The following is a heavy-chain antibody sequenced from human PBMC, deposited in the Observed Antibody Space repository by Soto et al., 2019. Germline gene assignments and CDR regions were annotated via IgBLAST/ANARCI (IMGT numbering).Heavy chain of an antibody. CDR3: ASYSKPTVHFDY. Sequence: ASVKVSCKASGYTFTSYYMHWVRQAPGQGLEWMGIINPSGGSTSYAQKFQGRVTMTRDTSTSTVYMELSSLSSVTAADTAVYYCASYSKPTVHFDYWGQGTLVTVSS. CDR2: INPSGGST. D-gene: IGHD4-17*01. V-gene: IGHV1-46*01. J-gene: IGHJ4*02. CDR1: GYTFTSYY.